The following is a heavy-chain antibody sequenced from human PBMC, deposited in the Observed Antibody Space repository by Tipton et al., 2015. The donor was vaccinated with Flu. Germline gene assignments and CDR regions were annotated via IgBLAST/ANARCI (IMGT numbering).Heavy chain of an antibody. CDR1: GYTFTSYY. Sequence: QLVQSGAELKKPGASLKISCKTSGYTFTSYYLHWVRQAPGHGLEWMGLINPSGTAKNTQRFQGRVSLTRDTSTGTFYMELRRLRSDDTATYYCARGKTCGTDFCGLDYWGQGTVVTVSS. CDR2: INPSGTA. V-gene: IGHV1-46*01. D-gene: IGHD2-21*02. CDR3: ARGKTCGTDFCGLDY. J-gene: IGHJ4*02.